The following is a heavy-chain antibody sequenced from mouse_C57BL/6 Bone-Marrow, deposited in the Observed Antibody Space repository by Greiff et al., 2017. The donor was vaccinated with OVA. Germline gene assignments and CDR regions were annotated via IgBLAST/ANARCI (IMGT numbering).Heavy chain of an antibody. CDR2: ISSGGSYT. J-gene: IGHJ4*01. V-gene: IGHV5-6*02. CDR1: GFTFSSYG. CDR3: ARRFYYYGSSYAMDY. Sequence: EVKLMESGGDLVKPGGSLKLSCAASGFTFSSYGMSWVRQTPDKRLEWVATISSGGSYTYYPDSVKGRFTISRDNAKNTLYLQMSSLKSEDTAMYYCARRFYYYGSSYAMDYWGQGTSVTVSS. D-gene: IGHD1-1*01.